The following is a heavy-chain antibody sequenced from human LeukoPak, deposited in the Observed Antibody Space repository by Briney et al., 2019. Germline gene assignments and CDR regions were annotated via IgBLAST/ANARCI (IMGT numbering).Heavy chain of an antibody. Sequence: GGSLRLSCAASGFTFSSYWMHWVRQAPGKGLVWVSRINSDGSSTSYADSVKGRFTISRDNVKNTLYLQMNSLRAEDTAVYYCASDFWSGYYTPMGVNYWGQGTLVTVSS. CDR1: GFTFSSYW. D-gene: IGHD3-3*01. CDR3: ASDFWSGYYTPMGVNY. CDR2: INSDGSST. J-gene: IGHJ4*02. V-gene: IGHV3-74*01.